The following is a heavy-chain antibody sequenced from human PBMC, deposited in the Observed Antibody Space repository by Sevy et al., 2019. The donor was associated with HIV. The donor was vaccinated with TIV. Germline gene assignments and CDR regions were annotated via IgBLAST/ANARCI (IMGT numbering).Heavy chain of an antibody. V-gene: IGHV1-2*02. Sequence: ASVKVSCKASGYTFTGNYMHWVRQAPGQGLEGMGWINPNSGGTNYAQKFQGRVTMTRETSISTAYMELSRLRSDETAVYYCARGGDSSSDYWGQGTLVTVSS. J-gene: IGHJ4*02. CDR2: INPNSGGT. D-gene: IGHD6-6*01. CDR3: ARGGDSSSDY. CDR1: GYTFTGNY.